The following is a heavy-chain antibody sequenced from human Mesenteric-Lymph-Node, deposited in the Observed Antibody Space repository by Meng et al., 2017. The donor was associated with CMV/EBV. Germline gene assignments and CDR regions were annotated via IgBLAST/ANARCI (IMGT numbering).Heavy chain of an antibody. CDR1: GGSFSGYC. CDR2: IDHGGST. Sequence: VYGGSFSGYCWTWIRQSPGKGLEWIGEIDHGGSTHYNPSLEGRVTMSVDTSKNQFSLKLSSVTAADTAMYYCARRPATRQLEGFDYWGQGTLVTVSS. D-gene: IGHD6-13*01. CDR3: ARRPATRQLEGFDY. V-gene: IGHV4-34*01. J-gene: IGHJ4*02.